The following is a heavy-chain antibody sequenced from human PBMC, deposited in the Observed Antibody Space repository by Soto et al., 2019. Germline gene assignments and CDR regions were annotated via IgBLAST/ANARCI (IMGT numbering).Heavy chain of an antibody. CDR2: IYYSGSS. D-gene: IGHD2-2*01. CDR3: ARARFCTSTSCYHYFDF. V-gene: IGHV4-39*07. J-gene: IGHJ4*02. CDR1: GGSITSSEYY. Sequence: SETLSLTCTVSGGSITSSEYYWAWIRQPPGEGLQFVGTIYYSGSSYSNPSLKSRLSMSVDTSKNQFSLTMKSVTPADTAVYYCARARFCTSTSCYHYFDFWGQGTLVTVSS.